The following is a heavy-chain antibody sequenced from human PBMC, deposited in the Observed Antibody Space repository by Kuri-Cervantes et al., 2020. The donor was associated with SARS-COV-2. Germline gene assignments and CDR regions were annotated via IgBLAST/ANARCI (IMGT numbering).Heavy chain of an antibody. CDR1: GYTFSSHW. V-gene: IGHV5-51*01. Sequence: GGSLRLSCKASGYTFSSHWIGWVRQMPGKGLEWMGTIYPTDSDTRYSPSFQGQVTISVDESISTAYLQWSSLKASDTAIYYCARRSCDGGSCYSPWGQGTLVTVSS. CDR3: ARRSCDGGSCYSP. J-gene: IGHJ5*02. D-gene: IGHD2-15*01. CDR2: IYPTDSDT.